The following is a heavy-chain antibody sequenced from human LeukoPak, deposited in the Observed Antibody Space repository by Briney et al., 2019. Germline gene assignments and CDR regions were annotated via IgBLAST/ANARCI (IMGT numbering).Heavy chain of an antibody. CDR1: GGSISSGGYS. Sequence: SETLSLTCAVSGGSISSGGYSWSWLRQPPGKGLEWIGYCYYSGSAYYNPSLKSRVTISVDTSKNQFSLKLSSVTAADTAVYYCARASVSYYGSGSFSPYYYYYMDVWGKGTTVTISS. CDR2: CYYSGSA. D-gene: IGHD3-10*01. J-gene: IGHJ6*03. CDR3: ARASVSYYGSGSFSPYYYYYMDV. V-gene: IGHV4-30-4*07.